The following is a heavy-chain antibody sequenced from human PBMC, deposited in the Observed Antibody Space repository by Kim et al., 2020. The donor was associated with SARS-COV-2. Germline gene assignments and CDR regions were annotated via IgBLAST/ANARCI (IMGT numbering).Heavy chain of an antibody. CDR3: ARSLPWYSSGHSYYFDY. J-gene: IGHJ4*02. D-gene: IGHD6-19*01. CDR2: INHSGST. Sequence: SETLSLTCAVYGGSFSGYYWSWIRQPPGKGLEWIGEINHSGSTNYNPSLKSRVTISVDTSKNQFSLKLSSVTAADTAVYYCARSLPWYSSGHSYYFDYWGQGTLVTVSS. V-gene: IGHV4-34*01. CDR1: GGSFSGYY.